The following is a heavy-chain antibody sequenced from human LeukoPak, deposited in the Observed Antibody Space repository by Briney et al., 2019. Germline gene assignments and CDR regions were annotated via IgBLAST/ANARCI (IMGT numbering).Heavy chain of an antibody. CDR1: GFTFSNAW. D-gene: IGHD5-18*01. CDR2: IKGKTDDGTT. Sequence: NPGGSLRLSCAGSGFTFSNAWMSWVRQVPGKGLEWVGRIKGKTDDGTTDYAAPVKGRFTISRDDSKKTVYLQMNSLKTEDTAVYYCARAKGGYSDGYATDYWGQGTRVTVSS. CDR3: ARAKGGYSDGYATDY. V-gene: IGHV3-15*01. J-gene: IGHJ4*02.